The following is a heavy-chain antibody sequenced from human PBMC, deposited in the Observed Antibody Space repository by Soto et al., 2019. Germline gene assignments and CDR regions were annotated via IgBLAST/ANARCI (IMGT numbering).Heavy chain of an antibody. CDR3: IRASVVAGTGDYF. D-gene: IGHD6-19*01. J-gene: IGHJ4*02. V-gene: IGHV3-74*02. Sequence: EVQLVESWGGLVQPGGSLRLSCAASGFDFSTYWMHWVRQAPGKGLVWVSRISGGGGTTYADSVEGRVTISRDNANNIVYLQMNSLTEEDTARYYCIRASVVAGTGDYFWGQGTLVTVSS. CDR2: ISGGGGT. CDR1: GFDFSTYW.